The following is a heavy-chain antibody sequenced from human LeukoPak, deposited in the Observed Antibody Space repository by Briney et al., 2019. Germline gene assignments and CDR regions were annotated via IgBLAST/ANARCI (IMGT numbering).Heavy chain of an antibody. CDR2: ISTSGSTI. D-gene: IGHD2-21*01. Sequence: GGSLRLSCAASGFIFSIYEMHWVRQAPGKGLEWVSYISTSGSTIYYADSVKGRFTFSRGNARNSLFLQMNRLRAEDTAVYYCARDGPAYSFEYWGQGTLVTVSS. CDR1: GFIFSIYE. CDR3: ARDGPAYSFEY. J-gene: IGHJ4*02. V-gene: IGHV3-48*03.